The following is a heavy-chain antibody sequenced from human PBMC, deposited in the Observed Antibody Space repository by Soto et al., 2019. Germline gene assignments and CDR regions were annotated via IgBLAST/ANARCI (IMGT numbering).Heavy chain of an antibody. V-gene: IGHV4-31*03. J-gene: IGHJ6*02. CDR3: ARDSRAGVVPAAKLDYYYYGMDV. Sequence: NLSLTCNVSVGSISSCGYYWSWIRHHTVTGMGCIGYIYYSGSTYYNPSLKSRVTISVDTSKNQFSLKLSSVTAADTAVYYCARDSRAGVVPAAKLDYYYYGMDVWGQATTVTVSS. D-gene: IGHD2-2*01. CDR2: IYYSGST. CDR1: VGSISSCGYY.